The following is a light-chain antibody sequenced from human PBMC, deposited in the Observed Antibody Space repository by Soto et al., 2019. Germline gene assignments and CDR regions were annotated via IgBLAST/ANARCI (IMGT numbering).Light chain of an antibody. CDR1: QSVSSSY. CDR2: GAF. CDR3: QHYSTSPAWT. J-gene: IGKJ1*01. Sequence: EIVLTQSPGTLSLSPGERATLSCRASQSVSSSYLAWYQQKPGQAPRPLIYGAFNRASGIPDRFSGRGSGTDFTLTIRRLEPEDFAVYHCQHYSTSPAWTFGQGTKVDIK. V-gene: IGKV3-20*01.